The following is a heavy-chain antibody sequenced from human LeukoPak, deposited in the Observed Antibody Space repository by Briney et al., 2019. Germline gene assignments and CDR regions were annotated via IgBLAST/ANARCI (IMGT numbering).Heavy chain of an antibody. V-gene: IGHV4-61*05. CDR1: GGSISSSSYY. D-gene: IGHD5-18*01. CDR2: IYYSGST. Sequence: PSETLSLTCTVSGGSISSSSYYWSWIRQPPGKGLEWIGYIYYSGSTNYNPSLKSRVTISVDTSKNQFSLKLSSVTAADTAVYYCARSSLRIQIDYWGQGTLVTVSS. J-gene: IGHJ4*02. CDR3: ARSSLRIQIDY.